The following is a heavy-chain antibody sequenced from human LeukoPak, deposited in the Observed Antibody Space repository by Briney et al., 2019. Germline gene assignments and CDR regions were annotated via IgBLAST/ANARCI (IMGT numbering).Heavy chain of an antibody. CDR2: ITGSSSYI. V-gene: IGHV3-21*01. D-gene: IGHD3-16*02. J-gene: IGHJ4*02. CDR1: GFTFSSYS. Sequence: GGSLRLSCAASGFTFSSYSMNWVRQAPGKGLEWVSSITGSSSYIHYADSVKGRFTISRDNAKNSLYLQMNSLRAEDTAVYYCARGFADFVWGSYPSSYWGQGILVTVSS. CDR3: ARGFADFVWGSYPSSY.